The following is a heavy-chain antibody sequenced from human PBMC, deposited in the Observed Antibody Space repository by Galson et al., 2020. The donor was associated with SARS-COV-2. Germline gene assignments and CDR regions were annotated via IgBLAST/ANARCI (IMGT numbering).Heavy chain of an antibody. Sequence: GGSLRLSCAASGFTSSNAWMSWVRQAPGKGLEWVGRIKSKTDGGTTDYAAPVKGRFTISRDDSKNTLYLQMNSLKTEDTAVYYCTTLLTLTYYYDSSGYSPTGYWGQGTLVTVSS. CDR3: TTLLTLTYYYDSSGYSPTGY. CDR1: GFTSSNAW. V-gene: IGHV3-15*01. D-gene: IGHD3-22*01. J-gene: IGHJ4*02. CDR2: IKSKTDGGTT.